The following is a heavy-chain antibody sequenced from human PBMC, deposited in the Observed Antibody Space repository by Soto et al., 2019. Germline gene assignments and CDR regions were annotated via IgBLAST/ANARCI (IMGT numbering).Heavy chain of an antibody. CDR1: GFTFSSYG. J-gene: IGHJ3*02. CDR2: ISYDGSNK. D-gene: IGHD3-22*01. CDR3: AKAHRAYYYDSSGYPEDAFDI. Sequence: GGSLRLSCAASGFTFSSYGMHWVRQAPGKGLEWVAVISYDGSNKYYADSVKGRFTISRDNSKNTLYLQMNSLRAEDTAVYYCAKAHRAYYYDSSGYPEDAFDIWGQGTMVTVSS. V-gene: IGHV3-30*18.